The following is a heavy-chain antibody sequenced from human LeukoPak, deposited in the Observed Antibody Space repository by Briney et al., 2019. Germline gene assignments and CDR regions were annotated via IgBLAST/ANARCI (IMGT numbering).Heavy chain of an antibody. CDR1: GFTVSSNY. D-gene: IGHD3-10*01. J-gene: IGHJ6*02. Sequence: GGSLRLSCAASGFTVSSNYMSWVHQAPGKGLEWVSVIYSGGSTYYADSVKGRFTISRHNSKNTLYLQMNSLRAEDTAVYYCARDFDYYGSGSARDVWGQGTTVTVSS. CDR2: IYSGGST. CDR3: ARDFDYYGSGSARDV. V-gene: IGHV3-53*04.